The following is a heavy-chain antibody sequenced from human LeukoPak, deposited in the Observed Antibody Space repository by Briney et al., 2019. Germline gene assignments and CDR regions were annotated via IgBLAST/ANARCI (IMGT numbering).Heavy chain of an antibody. Sequence: GGSLRLSCAASGISFSSSWMHWVRQGPGKGLEWVSRIHSDGGSTTYADSVRGRFTSSRDNAKNTLYLQLNSLRAEDTAVYYCARHLGGSNDAWGQGTLVTVSP. J-gene: IGHJ5*02. CDR2: IHSDGGST. D-gene: IGHD3-16*01. CDR3: ARHLGGSNDA. V-gene: IGHV3-74*01. CDR1: GISFSSSW.